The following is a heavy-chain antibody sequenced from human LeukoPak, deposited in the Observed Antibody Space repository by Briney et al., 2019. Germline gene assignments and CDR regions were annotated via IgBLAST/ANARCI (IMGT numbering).Heavy chain of an antibody. Sequence: AAVNVSCKASGYPFDNFGITWVRQAPGQGLEWMGWISAYNGNTHYAQKFRGRLTMTTDTSTTTAYLELRSLKSDDTAVYYCARDRLGGDLTGESLYWGQGTLVTVSS. J-gene: IGHJ4*02. CDR2: ISAYNGNT. CDR1: GYPFDNFG. CDR3: ARDRLGGDLTGESLY. V-gene: IGHV1-18*01. D-gene: IGHD4-17*01.